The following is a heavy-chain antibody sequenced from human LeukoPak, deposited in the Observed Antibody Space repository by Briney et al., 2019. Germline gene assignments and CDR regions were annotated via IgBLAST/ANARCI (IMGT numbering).Heavy chain of an antibody. J-gene: IGHJ4*02. V-gene: IGHV3-30-3*01. D-gene: IGHD2-15*01. Sequence: PGGSLRLSCAASGFTFSSYAMHWVRQAPGKGLEWVAVISYDGSNKYYADSVKGRFTIFRDNSKNTLYLQMNSLRAEDTAVYYCARPGYCSGSSCYPSYYFDYWGQGTLVTVSS. CDR1: GFTFSSYA. CDR3: ARPGYCSGSSCYPSYYFDY. CDR2: ISYDGSNK.